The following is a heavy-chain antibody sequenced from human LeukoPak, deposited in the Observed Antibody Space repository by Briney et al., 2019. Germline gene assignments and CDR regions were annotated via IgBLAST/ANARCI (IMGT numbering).Heavy chain of an antibody. CDR1: GGSISTSY. Sequence: SETLSLTCSVSGGSISTSYWNWIRQPPGKGLEWIGNIHYSGSTNYNPSLKSRVTISIDTSRHQFSLKSNSATAADTAVYYCVSQGSWGQGTLVTVSS. CDR2: IHYSGST. J-gene: IGHJ4*02. CDR3: VSQGS. V-gene: IGHV4-59*08.